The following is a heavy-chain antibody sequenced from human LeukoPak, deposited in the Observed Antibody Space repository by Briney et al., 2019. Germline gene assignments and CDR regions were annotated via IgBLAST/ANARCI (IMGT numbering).Heavy chain of an antibody. V-gene: IGHV1-69*13. D-gene: IGHD5-18*01. CDR2: IIPIFGTA. CDR1: GGTFSSYA. CDR3: ARGGDSYFFFDY. Sequence: SVKVSCKASGGTFSSYAISWVRQAPGQGLEWMGGIIPIFGTATYAQKFQGRVTITADESTSTAYMELSSLRSEDTAVYYCARGGDSYFFFDYWGQGTLVTVSS. J-gene: IGHJ4*02.